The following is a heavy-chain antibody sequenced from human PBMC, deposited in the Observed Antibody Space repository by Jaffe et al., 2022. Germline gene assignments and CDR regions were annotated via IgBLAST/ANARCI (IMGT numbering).Heavy chain of an antibody. CDR2: ISAYNGNT. CDR1: GYTFTSYG. V-gene: IGHV1-18*01. CDR3: ARESPPVLRYFDWLPGDYYFDY. D-gene: IGHD3-9*01. J-gene: IGHJ4*02. Sequence: QVQLVQSGAEVKKPGASVKVSCKASGYTFTSYGISWVRQAPGQGLEWMGWISAYNGNTNYAQKLQGRVTMTTDTSTSTAYMELRSLRSDDTAVYYCARESPPVLRYFDWLPGDYYFDYWGQGTLVTVSS.